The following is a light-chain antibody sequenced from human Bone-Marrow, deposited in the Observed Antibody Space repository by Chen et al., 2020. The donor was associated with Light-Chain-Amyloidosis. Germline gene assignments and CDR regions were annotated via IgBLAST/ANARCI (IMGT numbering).Light chain of an antibody. V-gene: IGLV1-47*01. CDR1: SSNIGRNY. CDR3: AAWDDSLNGVM. CDR2: RNN. Sequence: QSVLTQPPSASGTPGQRVTISCSGSSSNIGRNYVYWYQQLPGTAPKLLIYRNNQRPSGVPDRFSGSKSGTSASLAISGLRSEDEADYYCAAWDDSLNGVMFGGGTKLTVL. J-gene: IGLJ3*02.